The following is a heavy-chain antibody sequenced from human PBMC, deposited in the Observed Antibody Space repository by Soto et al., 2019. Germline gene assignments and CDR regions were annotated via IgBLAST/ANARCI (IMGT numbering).Heavy chain of an antibody. CDR2: ISGSGGST. Sequence: PGGSLRLSCAASGFTFSSYAMSWVRQAPGKGLEWVSAISGSGGSTYCADSVKGRFTISRDNSKNTLYLQMNSLRAEDTAVYYCAKDWDYYGSGWFDPWGQGTLVTVS. J-gene: IGHJ5*02. CDR3: AKDWDYYGSGWFDP. CDR1: GFTFSSYA. V-gene: IGHV3-23*01. D-gene: IGHD3-10*01.